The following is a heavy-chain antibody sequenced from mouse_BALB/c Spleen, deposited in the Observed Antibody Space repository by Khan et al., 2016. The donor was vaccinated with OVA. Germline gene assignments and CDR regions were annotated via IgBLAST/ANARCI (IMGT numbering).Heavy chain of an antibody. CDR3: ARRKPYWYFDL. J-gene: IGHJ1*01. V-gene: IGHV9-3-1*01. CDR2: INTYTGEP. Sequence: QIQLVQSGPELKKPGETVKISCKASGYTFTNYGMNWVKQAPGKGLKWMGWINTYTGEPTYADDFKGRFAFSLETSASTAYLQINNLKNEYTAKYFCARRKPYWYFDLWGAGTTVTVSS. CDR1: GYTFTNYG.